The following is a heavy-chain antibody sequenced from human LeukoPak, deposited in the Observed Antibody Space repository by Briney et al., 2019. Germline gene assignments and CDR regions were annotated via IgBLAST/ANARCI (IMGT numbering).Heavy chain of an antibody. Sequence: ASVKVSCKASGGTFSSYAVSWVRRAPGQGLEWMGGIIPIFGTANYAQKFQGRVTITADESTSTAYMELSSLRSEDTAVYYCARLPGGYYDSSGYYYADTDYWGQGTLVTVSS. D-gene: IGHD3-22*01. V-gene: IGHV1-69*13. CDR3: ARLPGGYYDSSGYYYADTDY. CDR1: GGTFSSYA. CDR2: IIPIFGTA. J-gene: IGHJ4*02.